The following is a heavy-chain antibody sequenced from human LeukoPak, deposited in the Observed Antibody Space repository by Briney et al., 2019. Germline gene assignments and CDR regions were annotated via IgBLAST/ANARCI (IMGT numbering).Heavy chain of an antibody. J-gene: IGHJ4*02. CDR3: ARATATKYDY. Sequence: GRSLRLSCAASGFTFSSYAMHWVRQAPGKGLEWVAVISYDGSNKYYADSVKGRFTISRDNSKNTLYLQLGSLRAEDMAVYYCARATATKYDYWGQGTLVTVSS. V-gene: IGHV3-30*14. CDR2: ISYDGSNK. D-gene: IGHD2-21*02. CDR1: GFTFSSYA.